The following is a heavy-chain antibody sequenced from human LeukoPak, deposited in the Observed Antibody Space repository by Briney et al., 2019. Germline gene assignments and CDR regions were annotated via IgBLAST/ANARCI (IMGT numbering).Heavy chain of an antibody. CDR1: GVSISSGGYH. D-gene: IGHD2-21*01. CDR2: DGNT. CDR3: AIYFVGGGGRGT. J-gene: IGHJ4*02. Sequence: SETLSLTCTVSGVSISSGGYHWSWIRQHPGKGLEWIGNDGNTSYNPSLQSRITISVDTSKNQFSLKLSSVTAADTAIYYCAIYFVGGGGRGTWGQGTLVTLSS. V-gene: IGHV4-31*03.